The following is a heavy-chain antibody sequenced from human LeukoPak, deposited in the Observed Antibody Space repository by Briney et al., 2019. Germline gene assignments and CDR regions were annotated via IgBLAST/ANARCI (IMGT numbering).Heavy chain of an antibody. D-gene: IGHD2-2*02. CDR1: GFTFSSYA. Sequence: PGGSLRLSCAASGFTFSSYAMSWVRQAPGKGLEWVSAISGSGGSTYYADSVKGRFTISRDNSKNTLYLQMNSLRAEDTAVYYCARYQEYCSSTSCYRGGWDYYGMDVWGQGTTVTVSS. CDR3: ARYQEYCSSTSCYRGGWDYYGMDV. J-gene: IGHJ6*02. V-gene: IGHV3-23*01. CDR2: ISGSGGST.